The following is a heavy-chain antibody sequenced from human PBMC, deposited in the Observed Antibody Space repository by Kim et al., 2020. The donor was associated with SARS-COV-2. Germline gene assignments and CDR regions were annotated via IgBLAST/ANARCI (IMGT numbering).Heavy chain of an antibody. CDR3: ARDRFDFWSGSYYFDY. CDR1: GGSISSYY. J-gene: IGHJ4*01. Sequence: SETLSLTCTVSGGSISSYYWSWIRQPPGKGLEWIGYIYYSGSTNYNPSLKSRVTISVDTSKNQFSLKLSSVTAADTAVYYCARDRFDFWSGSYYFDYWG. V-gene: IGHV4-59*01. D-gene: IGHD3-3*01. CDR2: IYYSGST.